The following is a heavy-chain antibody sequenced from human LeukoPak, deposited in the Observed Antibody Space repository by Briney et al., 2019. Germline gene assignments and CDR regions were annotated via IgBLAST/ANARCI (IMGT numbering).Heavy chain of an antibody. CDR1: GFTFSSYG. Sequence: GGSLRLSCAASGFTFSSYGMHWVRQAPGKGLELVAVIWYDGSNKYYADSVKGRFTISRDNSKNTLYLQMNSLRAEDTAVYYCARGSRTTGTTSGLFYWGQGTLVTVSS. D-gene: IGHD1-1*01. V-gene: IGHV3-33*01. CDR2: IWYDGSNK. CDR3: ARGSRTTGTTSGLFY. J-gene: IGHJ4*02.